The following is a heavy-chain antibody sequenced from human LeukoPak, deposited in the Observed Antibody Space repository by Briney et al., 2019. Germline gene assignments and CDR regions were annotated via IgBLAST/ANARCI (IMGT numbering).Heavy chain of an antibody. V-gene: IGHV4-34*01. D-gene: IGHD5-18*01. Sequence: SEALSLTCAVYGGSFSGYYWSWIRQPPGKGLEWIGEISHSGSTNYNPSLKSRVTISVDTSRNQFSLKLSSVTAADTAVYYCARGTGEGYSYGRYYFDYWGQGTLVTVSS. CDR3: ARGTGEGYSYGRYYFDY. CDR2: ISHSGST. J-gene: IGHJ4*02. CDR1: GGSFSGYY.